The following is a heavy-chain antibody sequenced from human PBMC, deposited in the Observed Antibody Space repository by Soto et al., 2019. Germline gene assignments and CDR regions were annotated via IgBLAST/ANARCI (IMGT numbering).Heavy chain of an antibody. J-gene: IGHJ5*02. V-gene: IGHV3-15*01. CDR1: GFAFTGAW. Sequence: PGGSLRLSCAASGFAFTGAWMSWVRQAPGKGLEWIGRIKSKVDGGTTDYAAPVKGRFTISRDDSQNTLYLQMNSLNTEDTGVYYCTTVGYVLRFLEEWSKIHPWGQGTLVTVSS. CDR2: IKSKVDGGTT. D-gene: IGHD3-3*01. CDR3: TTVGYVLRFLEEWSKIHP.